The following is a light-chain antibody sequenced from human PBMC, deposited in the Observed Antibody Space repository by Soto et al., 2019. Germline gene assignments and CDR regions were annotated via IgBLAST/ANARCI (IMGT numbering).Light chain of an antibody. CDR2: DVS. V-gene: IGLV2-11*01. CDR3: CSYAGSYV. CDR1: SSDVGNCNC. Sequence: QSALTQPRSVSGSPGQSVTIACTGTSSDVGNCNCVSWYQQHPGKAPKLIIYDVSKRPSGVPDRFSGSKSGNTASLTISGLQADDEADYYCCSYAGSYVFGSGTKLTVL. J-gene: IGLJ1*01.